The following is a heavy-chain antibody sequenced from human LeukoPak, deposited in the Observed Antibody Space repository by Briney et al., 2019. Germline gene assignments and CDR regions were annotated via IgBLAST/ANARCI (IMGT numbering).Heavy chain of an antibody. CDR3: ARDGPTGGMDV. J-gene: IGHJ6*02. Sequence: GGSLRLSCAASGFSFSTYSMNCVRQAPGKGLEWVSSISSSSSYISYADSVKGRFTISRDNAKNSLYLQMNSLRAEDTAVYYCARDGPTGGMDVWSQGTTVTVSS. V-gene: IGHV3-21*01. CDR1: GFSFSTYS. CDR2: ISSSSSYI.